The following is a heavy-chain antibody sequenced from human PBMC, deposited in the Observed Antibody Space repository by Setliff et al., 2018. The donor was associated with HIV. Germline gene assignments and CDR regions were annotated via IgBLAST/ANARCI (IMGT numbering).Heavy chain of an antibody. J-gene: IGHJ4*02. Sequence: PSETLSLTCTVSGDSTGSSSSYWGWIRQPPGKGLEWIGSIYYSGSTYYNPSLKSRVTISVDTSKSQFSLKLNSVTAADTAVYYCARTRGYTYGYIDSWAQGTLVTVSS. CDR3: ARTRGYTYGYIDS. V-gene: IGHV4-39*01. CDR2: IYYSGST. D-gene: IGHD5-18*01. CDR1: GDSTGSSSSY.